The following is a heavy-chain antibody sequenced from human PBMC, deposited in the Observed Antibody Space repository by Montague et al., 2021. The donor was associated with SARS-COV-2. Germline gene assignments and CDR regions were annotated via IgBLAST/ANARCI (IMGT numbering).Heavy chain of an antibody. D-gene: IGHD4-17*01. CDR3: VRDTGSAQAGFDA. CDR2: TNYRSKWTS. CDR1: GDSVWSSTAA. Sequence: CAISGDSVWSSTAAWNWIRQSPSGGLEWLGRTNYRSKWTSDYATSVEGRISIDPDTSKNQFFLHLRSVTPEDTGVYYCVRDTGSAQAGFDAWGQRTLVTVSS. J-gene: IGHJ4*02. V-gene: IGHV6-1*01.